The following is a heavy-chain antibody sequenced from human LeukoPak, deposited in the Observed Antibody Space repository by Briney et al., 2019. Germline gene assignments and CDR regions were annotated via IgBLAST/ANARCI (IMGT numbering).Heavy chain of an antibody. V-gene: IGHV4-59*11. CDR3: ARENFGIAAAENWFDP. CDR1: GGSISSHY. J-gene: IGHJ5*02. CDR2: IYYSGST. Sequence: SETLSLTCTVSGGSISSHYWSWIRQPPGKGLEWIGYIYYSGSTNYNPSLKSRVTISVDTSKNQFSLNLSSVTAADTAVYYCARENFGIAAAENWFDPWGQGTLVTVSS. D-gene: IGHD6-13*01.